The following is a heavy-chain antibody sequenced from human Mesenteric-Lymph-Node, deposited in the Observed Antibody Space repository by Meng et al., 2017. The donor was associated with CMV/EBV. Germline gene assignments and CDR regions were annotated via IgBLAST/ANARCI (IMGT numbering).Heavy chain of an antibody. Sequence: GGSLRLSCAGSGFIFNALSMGWVRQAPGKGLEWVAVTSKDGITKYYGDSVRGRFTISRDNSVATVHLQMNNVRPEDTAVYYCVRAMRGQWLDWGFFDYWGQGTLVTVSS. D-gene: IGHD6-19*01. CDR2: TSKDGITK. CDR1: GFIFNALS. V-gene: IGHV3-30*04. CDR3: VRAMRGQWLDWGFFDY. J-gene: IGHJ4*02.